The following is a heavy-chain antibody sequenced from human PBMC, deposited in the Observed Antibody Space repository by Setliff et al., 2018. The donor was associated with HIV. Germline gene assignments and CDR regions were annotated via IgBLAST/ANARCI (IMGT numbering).Heavy chain of an antibody. V-gene: IGHV4-34*01. Sequence: PSETLSLTCAVYGAPLNGFFWSWVRQRPKRGLEWIGEVNHSGTTNYNPSLKSRVTISRDPSTKQFSLKMTSMTAADTAVYYCAAFFVTPLMTQDFWGQGTLVTVSS. J-gene: IGHJ4*02. D-gene: IGHD4-17*01. CDR3: AAFFVTPLMTQDF. CDR2: VNHSGTT. CDR1: GAPLNGFF.